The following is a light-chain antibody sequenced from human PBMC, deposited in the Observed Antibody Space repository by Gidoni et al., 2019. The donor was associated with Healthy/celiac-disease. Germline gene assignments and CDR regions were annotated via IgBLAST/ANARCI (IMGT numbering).Light chain of an antibody. CDR3: QQYNSYPFT. V-gene: IGKV1-5*03. J-gene: IGKJ3*01. Sequence: DTQMTQPPSTLSASVGDRVTITCRASQSISSWLAWYQQKPGKAPKLLIYKASSLESGVPSRFSGSGSGTEFTLTISSLQPDDFATYYCQQYNSYPFTFGPGTKVDIK. CDR2: KAS. CDR1: QSISSW.